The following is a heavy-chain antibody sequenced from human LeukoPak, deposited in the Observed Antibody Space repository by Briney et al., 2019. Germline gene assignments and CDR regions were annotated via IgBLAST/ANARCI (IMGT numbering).Heavy chain of an antibody. D-gene: IGHD3-3*01. V-gene: IGHV4-61*09. Sequence: SETLSLTCTVSGGSISSGTYYWSWIRQPAGKGLEWIGHIYTSGSTNYNPSLNSRVTISLDTSENQFSLELNSVTAADTAVYYCARARFADDFWSGYSSWLDPWGQGTLVTVSS. CDR1: GGSISSGTYY. J-gene: IGHJ5*02. CDR3: ARARFADDFWSGYSSWLDP. CDR2: IYTSGST.